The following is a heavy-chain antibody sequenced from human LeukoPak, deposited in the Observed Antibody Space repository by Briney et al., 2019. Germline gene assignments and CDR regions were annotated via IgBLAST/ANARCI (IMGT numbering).Heavy chain of an antibody. D-gene: IGHD2-2*01. CDR3: ARLATPGYCASTTCPS. Sequence: PGGSLRLSCAASGFTFSRYSMNRVRQAPGKGLEWVSYISTTSSTIYYADSVKGRFTISRDNAKNSLYLQMNSLRAEDTAVYYCARLATPGYCASTTCPSWGRGTLVTVSS. V-gene: IGHV3-48*01. CDR2: ISTTSSTI. J-gene: IGHJ5*02. CDR1: GFTFSRYS.